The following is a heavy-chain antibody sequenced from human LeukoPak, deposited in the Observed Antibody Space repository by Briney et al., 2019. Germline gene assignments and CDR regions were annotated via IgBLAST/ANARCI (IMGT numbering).Heavy chain of an antibody. CDR3: ARDLELNYGDYVVLDY. Sequence: ASVNASCKASGYTSTGYYMHWVRQAPGQRLEWMGWNNPNSGGTNYAQKFQGRVTMTRDTSISTAYMELSRLRSDDTAVYYCARDLELNYGDYVVLDYWGQGTLVTVSS. CDR2: NNPNSGGT. D-gene: IGHD4-17*01. J-gene: IGHJ4*02. CDR1: GYTSTGYY. V-gene: IGHV1-2*02.